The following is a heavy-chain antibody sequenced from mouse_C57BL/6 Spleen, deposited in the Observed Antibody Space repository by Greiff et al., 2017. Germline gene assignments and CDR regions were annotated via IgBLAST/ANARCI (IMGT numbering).Heavy chain of an antibody. D-gene: IGHD3-2*02. CDR1: GYTFTSYW. CDR2: IDPSDSYT. CDR3: ARLNGQLRLHAMDY. V-gene: IGHV1-69*01. J-gene: IGHJ4*01. Sequence: QVQLQQPGAELVMPGASVKLSCKASGYTFTSYWMHWVKQRPGQGLEWIGEIDPSDSYTNYNQKFKGKSTLTVDKSSSTAYMQLSSLTSEDSAVYYCARLNGQLRLHAMDYWGQGTSVTVSS.